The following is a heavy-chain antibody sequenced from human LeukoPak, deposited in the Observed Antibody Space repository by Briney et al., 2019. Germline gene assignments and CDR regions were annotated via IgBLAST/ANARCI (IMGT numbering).Heavy chain of an antibody. CDR1: GGSISSGGYY. CDR3: ARETPGYCSGGSCSS. CDR2: IYYSGST. Sequence: SQTLSLTCTVSGGSISSGGYYWSWIRQHPGKGLEWIGYIYYSGSTYYNPSLKSRVTISVDTSKNQFSLKLSSVTAADTAVYYCARETPGYCSGGSCSSWGQGTLVTVSS. J-gene: IGHJ5*02. V-gene: IGHV4-31*03. D-gene: IGHD2-15*01.